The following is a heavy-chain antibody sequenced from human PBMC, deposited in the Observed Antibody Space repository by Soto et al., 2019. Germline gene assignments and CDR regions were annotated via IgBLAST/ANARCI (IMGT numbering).Heavy chain of an antibody. J-gene: IGHJ4*02. Sequence: GASVKVSCKASGYTFTGYYMHWVRQAPGQGLEWMGIINPSGGSKSYAQKFQGRVTMTRDTSTSTVYMELSSLRSEDKAVYYCARDLSPNYSNYAPCFPYWGQGTLVTVSS. V-gene: IGHV1-46*01. CDR3: ARDLSPNYSNYAPCFPY. D-gene: IGHD4-4*01. CDR2: INPSGGSK. CDR1: GYTFTGYY.